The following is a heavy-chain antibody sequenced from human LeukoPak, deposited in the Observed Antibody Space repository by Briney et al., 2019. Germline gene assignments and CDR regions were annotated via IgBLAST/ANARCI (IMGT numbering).Heavy chain of an antibody. D-gene: IGHD6-19*01. V-gene: IGHV1-46*03. Sequence: ASVKVSCKASGYTYTSYYMHWVRHAPGQGLEWMGVINPSGGSTSYAQKFQGRVTMTRDTSTSTVYMELSSLRSEDTAVYYCARDPLHSSGWYTRYYFDYWGQGTLVTVSS. CDR3: ARDPLHSSGWYTRYYFDY. CDR1: GYTYTSYY. CDR2: INPSGGST. J-gene: IGHJ4*02.